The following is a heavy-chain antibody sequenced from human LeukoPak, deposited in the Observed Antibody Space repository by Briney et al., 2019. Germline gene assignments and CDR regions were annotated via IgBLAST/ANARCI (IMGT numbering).Heavy chain of an antibody. CDR1: GFTFSGSA. J-gene: IGHJ4*02. V-gene: IGHV3-73*01. CDR2: IRSKANSYAT. Sequence: GGSLKLSCAASGFTFSGSAMPWVRQASGKGLEWVGRIRSKANSYATAYAASVKGRFTISRDNAKNSLYLQMNSLRAEDTAVYYCARGHGIFGVIDYWGQGTLVTVSS. CDR3: ARGHGIFGVIDY. D-gene: IGHD3-3*01.